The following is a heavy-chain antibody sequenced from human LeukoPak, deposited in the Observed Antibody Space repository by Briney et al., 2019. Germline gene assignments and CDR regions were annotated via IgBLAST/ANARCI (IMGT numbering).Heavy chain of an antibody. J-gene: IGHJ4*02. V-gene: IGHV1-69*05. CDR1: GGTFSSYA. CDR2: IIPIFGTA. CDR3: ARGSYIAAAG. D-gene: IGHD6-13*01. Sequence: SVKVSCKASGGTFSSYAVSWVRQAPGQGLEWMGGIIPIFGTANYAQKFQGRVTITTDESTSTAYMELNSLRSVDTAVYYCARGSYIAAAGWGQGTLVTVSS.